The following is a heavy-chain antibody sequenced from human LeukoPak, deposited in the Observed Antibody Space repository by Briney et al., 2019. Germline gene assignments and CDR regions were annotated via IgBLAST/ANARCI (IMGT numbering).Heavy chain of an antibody. D-gene: IGHD3-10*01. CDR1: GFTFDDYA. CDR2: ISWNSGSI. CDR3: AKGVRITMVRGAFDI. J-gene: IGHJ3*02. V-gene: IGHV3-9*01. Sequence: PGGSLRLSCAASGFTFDDYAMHWVRQAPGKGLEWVSGISWNSGSIGYADSMKGRFTISRDNAKNSLYLQMNSLRAEDTALYYCAKGVRITMVRGAFDIWGQGTMVTVSS.